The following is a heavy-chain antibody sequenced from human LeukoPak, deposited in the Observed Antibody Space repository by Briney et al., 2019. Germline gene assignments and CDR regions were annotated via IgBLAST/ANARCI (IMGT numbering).Heavy chain of an antibody. Sequence: AASVKVSCKASGYTFTSYGISWVRQAPGQGLEWMGWISAYNGNTDYAQKLQGRVTMTTDTSTSTAYVELRSLRSDDTAVYYCARSLPYYFDYWGQGTLVTVSS. J-gene: IGHJ4*02. CDR1: GYTFTSYG. V-gene: IGHV1-18*01. D-gene: IGHD1-26*01. CDR2: ISAYNGNT. CDR3: ARSLPYYFDY.